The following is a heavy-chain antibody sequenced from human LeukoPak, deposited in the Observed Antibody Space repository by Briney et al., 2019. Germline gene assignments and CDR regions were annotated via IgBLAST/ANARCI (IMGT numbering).Heavy chain of an antibody. D-gene: IGHD4-17*01. J-gene: IGHJ5*02. CDR2: IIPIFGTA. Sequence: SVKVSCKASGGTFSSYAISWVRQAPGQGLEWMGGIIPIFGTANYAQKFQGRVTITADESTSTAYMELSSLRSEDTAVYYCASGSSPYGDYEASWFDPWGQGTLVTVSS. CDR3: ASGSSPYGDYEASWFDP. CDR1: GGTFSSYA. V-gene: IGHV1-69*13.